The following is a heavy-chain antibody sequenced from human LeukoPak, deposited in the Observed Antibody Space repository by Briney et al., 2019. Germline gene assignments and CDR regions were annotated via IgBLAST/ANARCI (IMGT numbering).Heavy chain of an antibody. V-gene: IGHV3-30*04. Sequence: GGSLRLSCAASGFTFSSYAMHWVRQAPGKGLEWVAVISYDGSNKYYADSVKGRFTISRDNSKNTLYLQMNSLRAEDTALYPCVRGSFHSSDYSQAPPFPGWGQGTLVTGSS. J-gene: IGHJ4*02. CDR2: ISYDGSNK. CDR3: VRGSFHSSDYSQAPPFPG. D-gene: IGHD3-22*01. CDR1: GFTFSSYA.